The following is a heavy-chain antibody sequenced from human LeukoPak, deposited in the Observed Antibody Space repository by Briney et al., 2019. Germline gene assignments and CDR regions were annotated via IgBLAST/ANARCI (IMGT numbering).Heavy chain of an antibody. CDR1: GDSFTSVTDY. CDR2: GDYSGGT. Sequence: SETLSLTCTVSGDSFTSVTDYWAWIRQPPGKGLEWIASGDYSGGTYYNPSLESRVAISADMSKNQISLKLTSVTGADTAVYYCATSYYYDSSGYPYWGQGTLVTVSS. J-gene: IGHJ4*02. D-gene: IGHD3-22*01. V-gene: IGHV4-39*07. CDR3: ATSYYYDSSGYPY.